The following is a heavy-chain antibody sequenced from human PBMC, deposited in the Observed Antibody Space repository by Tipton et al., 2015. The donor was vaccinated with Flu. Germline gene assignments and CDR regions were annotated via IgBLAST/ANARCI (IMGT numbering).Heavy chain of an antibody. CDR3: AHSLFGSRPFDY. Sequence: LVKPSQTLTLTCTFSGFSLSTTGVGVGWIRQPPGKALEWLALIYWDDDKRYSPSVKSRLTIPKDTSKNQVVLTMTILDPVDTATYYCAHSLFGSRPFDYWGPGTLVTVSS. CDR1: GFSLSTTGVG. V-gene: IGHV2-5*02. D-gene: IGHD1-26*01. J-gene: IGHJ4*02. CDR2: IYWDDDK.